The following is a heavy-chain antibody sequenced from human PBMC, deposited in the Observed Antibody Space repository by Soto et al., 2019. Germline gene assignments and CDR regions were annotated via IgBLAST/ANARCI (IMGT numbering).Heavy chain of an antibody. CDR3: ARHDSRRVDIVVVARGMDV. V-gene: IGHV5-10-1*01. CDR1: GYSFTSYW. J-gene: IGHJ6*02. Sequence: GESLKISCKGSGYSFTSYWISWVRQMPGKGLEWMGRIDPSDSYTNYSPSFQGHVTISADKSISTAYLQWGSLKASDTAMYYCARHDSRRVDIVVVARGMDVWGQGTTVTVSS. D-gene: IGHD2-15*01. CDR2: IDPSDSYT.